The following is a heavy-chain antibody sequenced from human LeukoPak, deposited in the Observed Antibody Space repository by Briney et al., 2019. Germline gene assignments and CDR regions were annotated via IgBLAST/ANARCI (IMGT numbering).Heavy chain of an antibody. CDR2: NYTSGST. V-gene: IGHV4-4*07. Sequence: PSETLSLTCTVSGGSISSYYWSWIRQPAGKGLEWIGRNYTSGSTNYNPSLKSRVTMSVDTSKNQFSLKLSSVTAADTAVYYCAREDYTYYYDSSGYYLDYWGQGTLVTVSS. CDR1: GGSISSYY. CDR3: AREDYTYYYDSSGYYLDY. D-gene: IGHD3-22*01. J-gene: IGHJ4*02.